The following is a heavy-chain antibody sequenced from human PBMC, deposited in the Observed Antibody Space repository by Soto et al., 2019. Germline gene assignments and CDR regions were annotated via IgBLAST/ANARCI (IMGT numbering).Heavy chain of an antibody. D-gene: IGHD2-15*01. CDR2: INPNSGGT. CDR1: GYTFTGYY. CDR3: GGQRVYCSGGSCYFDAFDI. J-gene: IGHJ3*02. Sequence: ASVKVSCKASGYTFTGYYMHWVRQAPGQGLEWMGWINPNSGGTNYAQKFQGRVTMTRDTPISTAYMELSRLRSDDAAVYYCGGQRVYCSGGSCYFDAFDIWGQGTMVTV. V-gene: IGHV1-2*02.